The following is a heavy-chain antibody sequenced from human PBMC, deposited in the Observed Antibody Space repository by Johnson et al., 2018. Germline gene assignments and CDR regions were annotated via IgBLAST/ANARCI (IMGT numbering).Heavy chain of an antibody. J-gene: IGHJ6*02. Sequence: EVRLWECGGGLVQPGGSLKLSCAASGFSFSGSVMHWVRQASGKGPEWVGRVRTEANTYATAYSASVKGRFTISRDNAKNSLYLQMNSLRTEDTALYYCAKESYYDRSGYYFYYYGMDVWGQGTTVTVSS. CDR1: GFSFSGSV. CDR3: AKESYYDRSGYYFYYYGMDV. CDR2: VRTEANTYAT. V-gene: IGHV3-73*01. D-gene: IGHD3-22*01.